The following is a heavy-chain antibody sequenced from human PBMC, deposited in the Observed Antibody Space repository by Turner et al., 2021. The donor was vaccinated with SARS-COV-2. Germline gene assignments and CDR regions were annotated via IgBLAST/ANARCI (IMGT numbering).Heavy chain of an antibody. CDR1: GGSISSSSYY. CDR3: ASPSVDFWSGYYYGMDV. Sequence: QLQLQESGPGLVKPSETLSLSCTVSGGSISSSSYYWGWIRQPQGKGLEWMGSSDYSGGTYYNPSLRSRVTISVDTSKNQFSLKLSSVTAADTAVYYCASPSVDFWSGYYYGMDVWGQGTTVTVSS. V-gene: IGHV4-39*01. J-gene: IGHJ6*02. CDR2: SDYSGGT. D-gene: IGHD3-3*01.